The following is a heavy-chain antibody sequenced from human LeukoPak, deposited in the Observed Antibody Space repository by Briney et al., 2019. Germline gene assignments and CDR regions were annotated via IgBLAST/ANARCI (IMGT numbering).Heavy chain of an antibody. D-gene: IGHD3-22*01. CDR3: AKDIASSGYPYYFDY. CDR2: ISWNSGSI. Sequence: GGSLRLSCAASGFTFDDYAMHWVRHAPGKGLEWVSGISWNSGSIGYADSVKGRFTISRDNAKNSLYLQMNSLRAEDTALYYCAKDIASSGYPYYFDYWGQGTLVTVSS. J-gene: IGHJ4*02. V-gene: IGHV3-9*01. CDR1: GFTFDDYA.